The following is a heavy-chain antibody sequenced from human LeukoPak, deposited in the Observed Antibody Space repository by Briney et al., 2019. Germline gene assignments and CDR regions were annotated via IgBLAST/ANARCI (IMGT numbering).Heavy chain of an antibody. CDR3: ARLGPASSGWPESFDY. CDR1: GLTFSSHW. J-gene: IGHJ4*02. D-gene: IGHD6-19*01. V-gene: IGHV3-74*01. CDR2: ITNDGSST. Sequence: GGSLRLSCAASGLTFSSHWMHWVRQAPGKGLVWVSRITNDGSSTTYADSVKGRFTIPRDNAKNMLYLQVNSLRVEDTAVYYCARLGPASSGWPESFDYWGQGTLVTVSS.